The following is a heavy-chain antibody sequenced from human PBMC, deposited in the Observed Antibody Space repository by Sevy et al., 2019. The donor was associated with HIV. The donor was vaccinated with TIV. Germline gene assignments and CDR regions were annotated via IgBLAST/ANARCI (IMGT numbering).Heavy chain of an antibody. D-gene: IGHD1-26*01. Sequence: GESLKISCAASGFSFSNYWMTWVRQAPGKGLEWVANIKRDGSEKYYVDSVKGRFTISRDNAKKSLYLQMNSLTVDDTAVYYCARDCNSATCLWGLDVWGQGTTVTVSS. CDR1: GFSFSNYW. J-gene: IGHJ6*02. CDR3: ARDCNSATCLWGLDV. CDR2: IKRDGSEK. V-gene: IGHV3-7*03.